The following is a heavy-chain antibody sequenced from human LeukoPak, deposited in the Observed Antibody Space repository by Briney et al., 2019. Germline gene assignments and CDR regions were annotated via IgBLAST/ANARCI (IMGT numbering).Heavy chain of an antibody. CDR3: ARDRHKYNYDSGGYPPY. D-gene: IGHD3-22*01. Sequence: PGGSLRLSCAASGFSFSSYEINWVRQAPGKGLEWVSYIGSSGSTVYYADSVKGRFTISRDNAKKSLYLQMNSLRDEDTAVYYCARDRHKYNYDSGGYPPYWGQGTLVTVSS. V-gene: IGHV3-48*03. CDR2: IGSSGSTV. CDR1: GFSFSSYE. J-gene: IGHJ4*02.